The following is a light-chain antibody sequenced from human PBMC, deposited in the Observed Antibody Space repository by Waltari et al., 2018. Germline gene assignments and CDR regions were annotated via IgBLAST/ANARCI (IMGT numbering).Light chain of an antibody. CDR1: QSISSW. V-gene: IGKV1-5*01. Sequence: DIQMTQSPSTLSASVGDRVTITCRASQSISSWLAWYQQKPGKAPKLLIYDASSLESGGPSRFSGSGSGTEFTLTISSLQPDDFATYYCQQYNSYSFGPGTKVDIK. CDR2: DAS. J-gene: IGKJ3*01. CDR3: QQYNSYS.